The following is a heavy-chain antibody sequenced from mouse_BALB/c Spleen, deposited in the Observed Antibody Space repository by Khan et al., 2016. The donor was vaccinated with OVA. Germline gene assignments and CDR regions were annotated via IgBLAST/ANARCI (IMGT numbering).Heavy chain of an antibody. CDR2: IWGGGNT. CDR3: AKWVWSYYYTLDY. Sequence: QVQLKESGPGLVAPSQNLSITCTVSGFSLSDYGVSWIRQPPGKGLEWLGVIWGGGNTYYNSALRSRLSISKDNSKSQVFLEMSSLQSDDTAMLYCAKWVWSYYYTLDYWGQGTSVTVAS. V-gene: IGHV2-6-5*01. CDR1: GFSLSDYG. J-gene: IGHJ4*01.